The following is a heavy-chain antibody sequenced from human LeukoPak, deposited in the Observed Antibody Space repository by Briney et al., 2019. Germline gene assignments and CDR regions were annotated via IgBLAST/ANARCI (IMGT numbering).Heavy chain of an antibody. CDR1: GGSISGYY. V-gene: IGHV4-4*09. Sequence: PSETLSLTCTVYGGSISGYYWNWIRQPPGKGLEWLGYTYPSGNSDYNPSLKSRVSMSVDTSKKQISLRLSSVTAADTAVYYCTRRTRIAAGVYNIDFWGQGTLVTVSS. D-gene: IGHD6-25*01. J-gene: IGHJ4*02. CDR3: TRRTRIAAGVYNIDF. CDR2: TYPSGNS.